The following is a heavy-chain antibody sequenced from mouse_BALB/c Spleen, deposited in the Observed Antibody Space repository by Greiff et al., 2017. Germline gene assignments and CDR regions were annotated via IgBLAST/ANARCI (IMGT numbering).Heavy chain of an antibody. J-gene: IGHJ3*01. D-gene: IGHD1-1*01. V-gene: IGHV5-17*02. CDR2: ISSGSSTI. CDR1: GFTFSSFG. Sequence: EVNVVESGGGLVQPGGSRKLSCAASGFTFSSFGMHWVRQAPEKGLEWVAYISSGSSTIYYADTVKGRFTISRDNPKNTLFLQMTSLRSEDTAMYYCAREFYYYGSSYRDWFAYWGQGTLVTVSA. CDR3: AREFYYYGSSYRDWFAY.